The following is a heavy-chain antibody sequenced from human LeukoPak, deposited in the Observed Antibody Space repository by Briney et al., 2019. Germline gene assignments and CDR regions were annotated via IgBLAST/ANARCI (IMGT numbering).Heavy chain of an antibody. J-gene: IGHJ3*02. V-gene: IGHV3-7*04. D-gene: IGHD6-13*01. CDR3: ARDWQWQQLDGDAFDI. CDR2: IKQDGSEK. CDR1: GFTFRGYW. Sequence: GGSLRLSCAASGFTFRGYWMSWVRQAPGKGLEWVANIKQDGSEKYYVDSVKGRFTISRDNAKNSLFLQMNSLRAEDTAVYYCARDWQWQQLDGDAFDIWGQGTMITVSS.